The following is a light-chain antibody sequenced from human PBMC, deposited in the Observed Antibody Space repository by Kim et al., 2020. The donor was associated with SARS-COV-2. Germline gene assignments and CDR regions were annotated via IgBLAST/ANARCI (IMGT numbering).Light chain of an antibody. CDR3: QHYGNSPYT. J-gene: IGKJ2*01. CDR2: GAS. V-gene: IGKV3-20*01. CDR1: QAITNSY. Sequence: LSPGEGASLSCRASQAITNSYLAWYQQKPGQAPRLLIYGASSRATGIPNRFSGSGSGTDFTLTISRLEPEDFAVYYCQHYGNSPYTFGQGTKLEI.